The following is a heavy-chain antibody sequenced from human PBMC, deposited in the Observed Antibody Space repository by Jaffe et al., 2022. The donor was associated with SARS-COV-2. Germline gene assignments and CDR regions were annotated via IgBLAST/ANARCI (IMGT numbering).Heavy chain of an antibody. J-gene: IGHJ4*02. Sequence: QITLRESGPTLVKPTQTLTLTCTFSGFSLSSSPVGVGWIRQPPGKALEWLAVIYWDDDKRYSPSLRSRLTITKDTSENQVVLTMTNMDPVDTATYYCARRPNYYDTSGTFDYWGQGTRVTVS. V-gene: IGHV2-5*02. D-gene: IGHD3-22*01. CDR1: GFSLSSSPVG. CDR3: ARRPNYYDTSGTFDY. CDR2: IYWDDDK.